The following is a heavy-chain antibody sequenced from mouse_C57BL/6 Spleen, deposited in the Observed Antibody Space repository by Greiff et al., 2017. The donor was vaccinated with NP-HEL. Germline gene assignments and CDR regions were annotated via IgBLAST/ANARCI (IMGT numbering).Heavy chain of an antibody. J-gene: IGHJ3*01. Sequence: VQLQQSGAELVKPGASVKLSCKASGYTFTSYWMHWVKQRPGQGLEWIGMIHPNSGSTNYNEKFKSKATLTVDKSSSTAYMQLSSLTSEDSAVYYCARQGYSNSFAYWGQGTLVTVSA. CDR3: ARQGYSNSFAY. V-gene: IGHV1-64*01. D-gene: IGHD2-5*01. CDR1: GYTFTSYW. CDR2: IHPNSGST.